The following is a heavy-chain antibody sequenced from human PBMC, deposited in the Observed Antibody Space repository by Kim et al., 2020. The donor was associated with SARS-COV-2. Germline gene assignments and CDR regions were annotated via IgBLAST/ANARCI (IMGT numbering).Heavy chain of an antibody. CDR2: ISYDGSNK. D-gene: IGHD6-25*01. CDR1: GFTFSSYA. V-gene: IGHV3-30*04. CDR3: ARGQGLLIDY. Sequence: GGSLRLSCAASGFTFSSYAMHWVRQAPGKGLEWVAVISYDGSNKYYADSVKGRFTISRDNSKNTLYLQMNSLRAEDTAVYYCARGQGLLIDYWGQGTLVTVSS. J-gene: IGHJ4*02.